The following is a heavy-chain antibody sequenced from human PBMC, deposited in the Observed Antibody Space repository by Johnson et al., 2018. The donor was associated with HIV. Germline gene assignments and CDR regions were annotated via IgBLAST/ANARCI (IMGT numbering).Heavy chain of an antibody. D-gene: IGHD2-15*01. Sequence: QVQLVESGGGLVQPGGSLRLSCAASGFTFINAWMSWVRQAPAKGLEWVAVISYDGSDKYYADSVKGRFTISRDNSKNTLYLQMNSLRAEDTAVYYCTTDDVVPPAFDIWGQGTMVTVSS. CDR2: ISYDGSDK. CDR3: TTDDVVPPAFDI. V-gene: IGHV3-30*03. CDR1: GFTFINAW. J-gene: IGHJ3*02.